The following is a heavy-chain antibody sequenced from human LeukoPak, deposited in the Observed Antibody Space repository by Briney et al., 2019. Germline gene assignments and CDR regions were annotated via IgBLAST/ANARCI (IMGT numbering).Heavy chain of an antibody. D-gene: IGHD4-17*01. CDR3: ARAGATVTTHFDY. CDR2: ISAYNGNT. CDR1: GYTFSIFG. J-gene: IGHJ4*02. Sequence: ASVKVSCKASGYTFSIFGISWARQAPGQGLEWMGWISAYNGNTNYAQKFQDRVAMTTDTSTSTAYMELRGLRSDDTAMYYCARAGATVTTHFDYWGQGTVVTVSS. V-gene: IGHV1-18*01.